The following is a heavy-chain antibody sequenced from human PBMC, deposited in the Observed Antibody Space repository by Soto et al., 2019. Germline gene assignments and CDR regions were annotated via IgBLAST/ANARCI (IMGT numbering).Heavy chain of an antibody. Sequence: QVQLVESGGGVVQPGRSLELSCAASGFTFRSYAMHWVRQAPGKGLEWVAVISYDGSSKYYADSVKGRFTISRDNSRNTLLLQMNSLRPEDTAVYYCAKDVELFTSYYHGMDVWGQGTTATV. V-gene: IGHV3-30-3*01. CDR2: ISYDGSSK. CDR3: AKDVELFTSYYHGMDV. D-gene: IGHD3-10*01. J-gene: IGHJ6*02. CDR1: GFTFRSYA.